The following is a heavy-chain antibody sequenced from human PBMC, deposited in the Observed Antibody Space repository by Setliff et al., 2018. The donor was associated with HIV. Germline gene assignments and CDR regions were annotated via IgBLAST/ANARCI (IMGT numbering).Heavy chain of an antibody. J-gene: IGHJ6*03. CDR1: GFSLSTSGMC. CDR2: IDWDDDK. D-gene: IGHD6-19*01. V-gene: IGHV2-70*11. CDR3: ARIHSSADYYYMDV. Sequence: TLVNPTQTLTLTCTFSGFSLSTSGMCVSWIRQPPGKALEWLARIDWDDDKYYSTPLKTRLTISKDTSKNQVVLTMTNMDPVDTATYYCARIHSSADYYYMDVWGKGTTVTVSS.